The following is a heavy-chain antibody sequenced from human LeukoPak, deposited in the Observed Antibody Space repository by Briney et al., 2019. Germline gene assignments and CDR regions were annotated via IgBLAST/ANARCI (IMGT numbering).Heavy chain of an antibody. Sequence: GGSLRLSCAASGFIFSDYAMTWVRQAPGKGLEWVSSISGSGGRTYYADSVKGRFTISRDNSKNTLYLQMNSLRAEDTAIYYCAKRSAESSGYFDSWGQGTLVTVSS. CDR3: AKRSAESSGYFDS. CDR2: ISGSGGRT. V-gene: IGHV3-23*01. D-gene: IGHD6-19*01. CDR1: GFIFSDYA. J-gene: IGHJ4*02.